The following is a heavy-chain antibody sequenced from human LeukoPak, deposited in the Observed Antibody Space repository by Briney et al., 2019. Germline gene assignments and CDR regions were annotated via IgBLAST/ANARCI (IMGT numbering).Heavy chain of an antibody. CDR2: IYYSGST. V-gene: IGHV4-39*07. J-gene: IGHJ4*02. Sequence: SETLSLTCTVSGGSISSSSYYWGWIRQPPGKGLEWIGSIYYSGSTYYNPSLKSRVTISVDTSKNQFSLKLSSVTAADTAVYYCARYYYDSSGYRHWGQGTLVTVSS. CDR3: ARYYYDSSGYRH. D-gene: IGHD3-22*01. CDR1: GGSISSSSYY.